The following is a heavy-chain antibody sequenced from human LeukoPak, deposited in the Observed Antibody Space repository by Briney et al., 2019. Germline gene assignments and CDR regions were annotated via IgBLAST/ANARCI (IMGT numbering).Heavy chain of an antibody. V-gene: IGHV3-74*01. CDR3: ARQGATRGYFDY. Sequence: PGGSLRLSCAASGFTFSDYWMNWLRQAPGKGLMWVSRLNPNGRNTDYADSVKGRFTISRDNSKNTLYLQMNSLRAEDTAVYYCARQGATRGYFDYWGQGTLVTVSS. CDR1: GFTFSDYW. D-gene: IGHD1-26*01. CDR2: LNPNGRNT. J-gene: IGHJ4*02.